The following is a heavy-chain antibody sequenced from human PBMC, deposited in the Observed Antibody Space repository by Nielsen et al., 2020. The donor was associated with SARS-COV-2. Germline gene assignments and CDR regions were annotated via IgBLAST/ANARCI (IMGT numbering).Heavy chain of an antibody. CDR3: ASLENIAAAGHSYYYYYGMDV. D-gene: IGHD6-13*01. Sequence: VRQAPGKGLEWVAVIWYDGSNKYYADSVKGRFTISRDNSKNTLYLQINSLRAEDTAVYYCASLENIAAAGHSYYYYYGMDVWGQGTTVTVSS. J-gene: IGHJ6*02. V-gene: IGHV3-30*04. CDR2: IWYDGSNK.